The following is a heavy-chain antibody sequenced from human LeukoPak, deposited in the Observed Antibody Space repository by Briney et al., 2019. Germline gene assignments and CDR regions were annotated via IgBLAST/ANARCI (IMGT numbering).Heavy chain of an antibody. J-gene: IGHJ6*03. CDR1: GGSISSGNYY. V-gene: IGHV4-39*07. CDR2: IYYSGST. Sequence: SETLSLTCTVSGGSISSGNYYWGWIRQPPGKGLEWIGSIYYSGSTYYNPSLKSRVTISVDTSKNQFSLKLSSVTAADTAVYYCARQGYCSGGSCFPYYYYYMDVWGKGTTVTISS. D-gene: IGHD2-15*01. CDR3: ARQGYCSGGSCFPYYYYYMDV.